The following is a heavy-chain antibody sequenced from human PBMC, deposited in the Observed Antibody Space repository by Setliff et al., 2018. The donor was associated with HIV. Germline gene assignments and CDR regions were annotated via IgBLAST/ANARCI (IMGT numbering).Heavy chain of an antibody. CDR1: GFSFSRHY. J-gene: IGHJ3*02. Sequence: ASVKVSCKASGFSFSRHYMHWVRQAPGEGLEWVAMINPSDGIPSYAQKFQDKVVVTRDTSRSIVYMELSSLLSEDTAVYFCTRAFPPMIPAAFDIWGLGTLVTVSS. D-gene: IGHD3-16*01. CDR3: TRAFPPMIPAAFDI. CDR2: INPSDGIP. V-gene: IGHV1-46*01.